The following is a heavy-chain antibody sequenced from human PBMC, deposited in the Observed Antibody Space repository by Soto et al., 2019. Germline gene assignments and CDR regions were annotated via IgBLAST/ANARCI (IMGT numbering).Heavy chain of an antibody. V-gene: IGHV3-23*01. CDR1: GFTVSSNY. D-gene: IGHD6-19*01. CDR3: AKRPTGMAVDGTGMDV. Sequence: PGGSLRLSCAASGFTVSSNYMSWVRQAPGKGLEWVSGIRPGGGSTYHADSVKGRFTISRDNSKNTLYLQMNSLRAEDTAVYYCAKRPTGMAVDGTGMDVWGQGTTVTVSS. CDR2: IRPGGGST. J-gene: IGHJ6*02.